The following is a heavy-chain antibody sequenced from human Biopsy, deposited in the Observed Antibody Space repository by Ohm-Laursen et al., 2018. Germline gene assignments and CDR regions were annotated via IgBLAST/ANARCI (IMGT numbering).Heavy chain of an antibody. V-gene: IGHV1-18*01. CDR3: ARDSRNKFDL. J-gene: IGHJ5*02. CDR2: ISAYNGQT. CDR1: GGTFSNYA. Sequence: ASVKVSCKVSGGTFSNYAISWVRQAPGLGLEWMGWISAYNGQTSYAPNFQGRLIMTTDTSTGTAYMELRSLRSDDTAMYYCARDSRNKFDLWGQGTLVSVSA. D-gene: IGHD1/OR15-1a*01.